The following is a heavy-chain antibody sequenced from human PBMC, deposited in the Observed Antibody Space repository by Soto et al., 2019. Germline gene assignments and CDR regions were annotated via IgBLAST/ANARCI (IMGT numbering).Heavy chain of an antibody. D-gene: IGHD1-26*01. J-gene: IGHJ6*02. CDR3: ARLRIGSYYPYYYGMDV. Sequence: SETLSLTCTVSGGSISSYYWSWIRQPPGKGLEWIGYIYYSGSTNYNPSLKSRVTISVDTSKNQFSLKLSSVTAADTAVYYCARLRIGSYYPYYYGMDVWGQGTTVTVS. CDR2: IYYSGST. CDR1: GGSISSYY. V-gene: IGHV4-59*01.